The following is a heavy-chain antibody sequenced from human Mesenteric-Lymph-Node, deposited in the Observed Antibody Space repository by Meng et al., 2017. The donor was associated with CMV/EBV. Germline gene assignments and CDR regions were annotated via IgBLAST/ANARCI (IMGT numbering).Heavy chain of an antibody. CDR1: GYTLTDYY. D-gene: IGHD2-2*01. J-gene: IGHJ4*02. CDR2: IDPTTGSA. V-gene: IGHV1-46*01. Sequence: ASVKVSCKASGYTLTDYYLHWVRQAPGQGLEWMGVIDPTTGSATYAQTFQGRVTMTRDTSTSTVYMELSSLRSEDRAVYYCARSCSSTICRAPSPEYWGQGALVTVSS. CDR3: ARSCSSTICRAPSPEY.